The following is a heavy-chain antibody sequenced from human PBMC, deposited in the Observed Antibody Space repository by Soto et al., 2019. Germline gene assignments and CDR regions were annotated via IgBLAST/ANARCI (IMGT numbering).Heavy chain of an antibody. J-gene: IGHJ6*02. V-gene: IGHV3-11*01. Sequence: QEQLVESGGGLVKPGGSLRLSCEASGFTFRDYYMSWIRQAPGKGLEWISYISSGGSSKFYTESVKGRFTISRDIAKNSLYLQMDGLRVEDTGVYFCARQGPLNNIEVVPDYFGLDVWGQGTTVTVSS. CDR1: GFTFRDYY. D-gene: IGHD2-15*01. CDR3: ARQGPLNNIEVVPDYFGLDV. CDR2: ISSGGSSK.